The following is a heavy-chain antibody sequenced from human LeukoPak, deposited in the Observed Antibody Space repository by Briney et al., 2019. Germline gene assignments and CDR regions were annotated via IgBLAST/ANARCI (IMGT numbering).Heavy chain of an antibody. D-gene: IGHD2-2*01. CDR1: GFTFSSYA. Sequence: GGSLRLSCAASGFTFSSYAMSWVRQAPGKGLEWVSAISGSGGSTYYADSVKGRFTISRDNSKNTLYLQMNSLRAEDTAVYYCARDCSSTSCPAAEDYWGQGTLVTVSS. CDR3: ARDCSSTSCPAAEDY. CDR2: ISGSGGST. J-gene: IGHJ4*02. V-gene: IGHV3-23*01.